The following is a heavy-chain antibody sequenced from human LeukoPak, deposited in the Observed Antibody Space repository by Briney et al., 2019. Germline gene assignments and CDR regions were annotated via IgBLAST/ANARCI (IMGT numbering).Heavy chain of an antibody. CDR1: GYTFTGYY. Sequence: GASVKVSCKASGYTFTGYYMHWVRQAPGQGLEWMGRINPNSGGINYAQKFQGRVTMTMDTSISTGYMELSRLRSDDTAVYYCARSITGGAFDIWGQGTMVTVSS. CDR2: INPNSGGI. V-gene: IGHV1-2*06. J-gene: IGHJ3*02. CDR3: ARSITGGAFDI. D-gene: IGHD1-14*01.